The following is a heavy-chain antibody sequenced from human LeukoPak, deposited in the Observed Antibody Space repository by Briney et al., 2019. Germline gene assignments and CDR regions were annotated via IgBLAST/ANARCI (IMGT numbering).Heavy chain of an antibody. J-gene: IGHJ4*02. CDR3: ARQYMVRGVIVGDY. CDR2: IYPGDSDT. V-gene: IGHV5-51*01. CDR1: GYRFTSYW. D-gene: IGHD3-10*01. Sequence: GEXLKISCKGSGYRFTSYWIGWVRPMPGKGVEWMGIIYPGDSDTRYSPSFQGQVTISADKSIRNAYLQWSSLKASDTAMYYCARQYMVRGVIVGDYWGQGTLVTVSS.